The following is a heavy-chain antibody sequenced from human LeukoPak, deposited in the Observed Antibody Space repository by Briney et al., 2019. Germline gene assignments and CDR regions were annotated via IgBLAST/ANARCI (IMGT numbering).Heavy chain of an antibody. CDR1: GFTFSSYA. CDR2: ISYDGSNK. V-gene: IGHV3-30-3*01. CDR3: ASDFQDGSGSYYNGVNY. J-gene: IGHJ4*02. Sequence: GGSLRLSCAASGFTFSSYAMHWVRQAPGEGLEWVAVISYDGSNKYYADSVKGRFTISRDNSKNTLYLQMNSLRAEDTAVYYCASDFQDGSGSYYNGVNYWGQGTLVTVSS. D-gene: IGHD3-10*01.